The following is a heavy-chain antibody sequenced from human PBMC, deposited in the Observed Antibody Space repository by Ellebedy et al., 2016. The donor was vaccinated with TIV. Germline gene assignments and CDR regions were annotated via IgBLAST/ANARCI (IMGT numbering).Heavy chain of an antibody. CDR1: GYSFTSYW. D-gene: IGHD3-9*01. CDR2: IYPDDSDT. J-gene: IGHJ3*02. Sequence: GESLKISCKGSGYSFTSYWIGWVRQMPGKGLEWMGIIYPDDSDTRYSPSFQGQVTISADKSISTAYLQWSSLKASDTAMYYCARQEVYYDILTGPNSNAFDIWGQGTMVTVSS. V-gene: IGHV5-51*01. CDR3: ARQEVYYDILTGPNSNAFDI.